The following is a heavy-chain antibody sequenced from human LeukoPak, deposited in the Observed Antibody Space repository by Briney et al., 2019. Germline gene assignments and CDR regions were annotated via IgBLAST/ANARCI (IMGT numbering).Heavy chain of an antibody. CDR2: INHSGST. V-gene: IGHV4-34*01. D-gene: IGHD5-12*01. CDR1: GGSFSGYY. J-gene: IGHJ4*02. Sequence: SETLSLTCAVYGGSFSGYYWSWIRQPPGKGLEWIGEINHSGSTNYNPSLKSRVTISVDTSKNQFSLKLSSVTAADTAVYYCARENSHSGYDEGVPHGVDYWGQGTLVTVSS. CDR3: ARENSHSGYDEGVPHGVDY.